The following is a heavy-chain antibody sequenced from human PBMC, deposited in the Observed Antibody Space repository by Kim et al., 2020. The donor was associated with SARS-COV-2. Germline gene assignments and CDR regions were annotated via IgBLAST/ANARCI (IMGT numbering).Heavy chain of an antibody. V-gene: IGHV4-59*13. J-gene: IGHJ4*02. CDR2: IYYSGST. D-gene: IGHD2-2*01. CDR1: GGSISSYY. Sequence: SETLSLTCTVSGGSISSYYWSWIRQPPGKGLEWIGYIYYSGSTNYNPSLKSRVTISVDTSKNQFSLKLSSVTAADTAVYYCARGGIPGYCSSTSCYAPFDYWGQGTLVTVSS. CDR3: ARGGIPGYCSSTSCYAPFDY.